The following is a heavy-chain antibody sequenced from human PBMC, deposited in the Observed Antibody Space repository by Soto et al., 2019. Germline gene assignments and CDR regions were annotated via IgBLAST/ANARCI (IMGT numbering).Heavy chain of an antibody. CDR1: GYSISSGYY. CDR2: IYHSGST. CDR3: ARDGTSPYSSSWFDYYYYGMDV. D-gene: IGHD6-13*01. J-gene: IGHJ6*02. Sequence: SETLSLTCAVSGYSISSGYYWGWIRQPPGKGLEWIGSIYHSGSTYYNPSLKSRVTISVDTSKNQFSLKLSSVTAADTAVYYCARDGTSPYSSSWFDYYYYGMDVWGQGTTVTV. V-gene: IGHV4-38-2*02.